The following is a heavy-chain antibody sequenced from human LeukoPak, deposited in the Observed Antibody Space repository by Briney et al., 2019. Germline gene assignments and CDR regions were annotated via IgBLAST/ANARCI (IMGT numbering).Heavy chain of an antibody. J-gene: IGHJ3*02. CDR3: AKDRSTYYYDSSGYYPDAFDI. V-gene: IGHV3-30*18. Sequence: GGSLRLSCAASEFSFSSYGIHWVRQAPGKGLEWVAVISYDGSNKYYADSVKGRFTISRDNSKNTLYLQMNSLRAEDTAVYYCAKDRSTYYYDSSGYYPDAFDIWGQGTMVTVSS. D-gene: IGHD3-22*01. CDR1: EFSFSSYG. CDR2: ISYDGSNK.